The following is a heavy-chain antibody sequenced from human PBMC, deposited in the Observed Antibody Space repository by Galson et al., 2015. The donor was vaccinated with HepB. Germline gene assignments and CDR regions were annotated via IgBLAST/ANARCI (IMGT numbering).Heavy chain of an antibody. D-gene: IGHD3-16*01. V-gene: IGHV1-2*02. Sequence: SVTVSCKASGSFFIDNYMHWVRQAPGQGLEWVGGLNPISGNAKYAQKFQGRVTMTRDTSISTVYMELSRLTSDDTAVYYCARDGGRYCSADTCHDALDLSGHGTMVTVAS. J-gene: IGHJ3*01. CDR1: GSFFIDNY. CDR3: ARDGGRYCSADTCHDALDL. CDR2: LNPISGNA.